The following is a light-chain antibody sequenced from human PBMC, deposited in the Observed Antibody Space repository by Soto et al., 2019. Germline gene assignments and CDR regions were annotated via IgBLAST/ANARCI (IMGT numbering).Light chain of an antibody. CDR1: QAIKNF. CDR2: DAS. J-gene: IGKJ5*01. Sequence: DFQMTQSPSSLSASVGDRVTITCRATQAIKNFLNWYQQKPGRAPKLLISDASNLQRGVPSRFSGSGSWTHFTFVISSLQPEDVVTYYCQKSDNLPLTFGQGTRLDIK. CDR3: QKSDNLPLT. V-gene: IGKV1-33*01.